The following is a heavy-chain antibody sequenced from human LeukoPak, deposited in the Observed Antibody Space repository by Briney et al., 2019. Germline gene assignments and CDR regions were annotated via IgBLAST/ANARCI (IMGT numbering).Heavy chain of an antibody. J-gene: IGHJ4*02. V-gene: IGHV1-18*01. CDR3: ARAIYDYVWGSYRYDFDY. CDR2: ISAYNGNT. CDR1: GYTFTSCG. D-gene: IGHD3-16*02. Sequence: ASVKVSCKASGYTFTSCGISWVRQAPGQGLEWMGWISAYNGNTNYAQKLQGRVTMTTDTSTSTAYMELRSLRSDDTAVYYCARAIYDYVWGSYRYDFDYWGQGTLVTVSS.